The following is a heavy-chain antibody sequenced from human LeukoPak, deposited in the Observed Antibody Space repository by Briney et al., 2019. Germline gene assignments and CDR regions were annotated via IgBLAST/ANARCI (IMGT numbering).Heavy chain of an antibody. J-gene: IGHJ4*02. CDR2: ISTYNGDT. CDR1: GYTFTTYG. Sequence: ASVKVSCKASGYTFTTYGISWLRQAPGQGPEWMGWISTYNGDTNYAQKFQGRVILTTDTSTSTVYMELRSLRSDDTAVSYCARRGSVETPMSNWEWWYWGQGTLVTVSS. V-gene: IGHV1-18*01. D-gene: IGHD5-18*01. CDR3: ARRGSVETPMSNWEWWY.